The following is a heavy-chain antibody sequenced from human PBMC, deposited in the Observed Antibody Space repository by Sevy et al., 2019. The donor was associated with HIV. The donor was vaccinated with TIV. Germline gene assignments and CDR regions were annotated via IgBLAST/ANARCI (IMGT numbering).Heavy chain of an antibody. CDR3: AKVYSGSPGVYFDY. CDR1: GLTFSSYG. CDR2: ISYDGNNK. V-gene: IGHV3-30*18. Sequence: GGSLRLSCAASGLTFSSYGMHWVRQVPGKGLEWVALISYDGNNKYYADSVKGRFTISRDNSKNTVYLQMNSLRPEDTAVYYCAKVYSGSPGVYFDYWGQGTLVTDSS. D-gene: IGHD3-10*01. J-gene: IGHJ4*02.